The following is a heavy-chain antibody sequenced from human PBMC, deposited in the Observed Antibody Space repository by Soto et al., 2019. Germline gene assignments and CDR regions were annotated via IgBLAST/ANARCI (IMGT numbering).Heavy chain of an antibody. CDR3: ARGSNWNSNCFEP. CDR1: GYTFTNYY. Sequence: SVKVSCKTSGYTFTNYYMHWVRQAPGQGLESMGWVNPSSGGTMFAQKFQGRVTMTRDTSISTVYMELTSLSSDDTAVYYCARGSNWNSNCFEPGGQGTLGTV. J-gene: IGHJ5*02. D-gene: IGHD1-1*01. CDR2: VNPSSGGT. V-gene: IGHV1-2*02.